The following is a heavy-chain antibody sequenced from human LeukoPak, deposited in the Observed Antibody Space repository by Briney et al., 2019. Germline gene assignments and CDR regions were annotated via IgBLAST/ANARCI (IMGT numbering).Heavy chain of an antibody. CDR2: INPNSGGT. D-gene: IGHD3-10*01. Sequence: GASVKVSCKASGYTFTSYDINWVRQATGQGLEWMGWINPNSGGTNYAQKFQGRVTMTRDTSISTAYMELSRLRSDDTAVYYCARALGGSGSYYHDAFDIWGQGTMVTVSS. V-gene: IGHV1-2*02. CDR3: ARALGGSGSYYHDAFDI. J-gene: IGHJ3*02. CDR1: GYTFTSYD.